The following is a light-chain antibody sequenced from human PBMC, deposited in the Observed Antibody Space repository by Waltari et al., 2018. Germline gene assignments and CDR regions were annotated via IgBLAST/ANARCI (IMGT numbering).Light chain of an antibody. J-gene: IGKJ2*01. CDR2: GAS. CDR3: QQSHNTPPYT. V-gene: IGKV1-39*01. CDR1: QSVLTY. Sequence: DIQMTQSPSSLSASLGDRVTITCRASQSVLTYLNWYQQKPGKAPELLIYGASSLPSGVPSRFSGSGSGTDFTLTISSLQPEDSAIYYCQQSHNTPPYTFGQGTKLEFQ.